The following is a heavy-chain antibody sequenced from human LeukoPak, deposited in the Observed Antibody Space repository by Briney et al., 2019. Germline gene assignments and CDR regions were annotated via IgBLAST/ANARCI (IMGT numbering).Heavy chain of an antibody. CDR2: INHSGST. CDR1: GGSFSGYY. Sequence: PSETLSLTCAVYGGSFSGYYWSWIRQPPGKGLEWIGEINHSGSTNYNPSLKSRVTISVDTSKNQFPLKLSSVTAADTAVYYCARLPYYYDGSGPNDYWGQGTLVTVSS. V-gene: IGHV4-34*01. J-gene: IGHJ4*02. CDR3: ARLPYYYDGSGPNDY. D-gene: IGHD3-22*01.